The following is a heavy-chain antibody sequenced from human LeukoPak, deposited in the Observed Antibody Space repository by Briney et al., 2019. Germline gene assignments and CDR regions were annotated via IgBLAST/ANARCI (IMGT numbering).Heavy chain of an antibody. J-gene: IGHJ1*01. Sequence: SETLSLTCAVSGVSLTGYYWSWIRQSPGKGLEWIGEINHRGNSSYNPSLKSRVTISVDTSKKQFSLNLSSVTAADTAVYYCARRGRYCTGANCYTGYFQHWGQGTLVTVSS. CDR3: ARRGRYCTGANCYTGYFQH. D-gene: IGHD2-2*02. CDR2: INHRGNS. V-gene: IGHV4-34*01. CDR1: GVSLTGYY.